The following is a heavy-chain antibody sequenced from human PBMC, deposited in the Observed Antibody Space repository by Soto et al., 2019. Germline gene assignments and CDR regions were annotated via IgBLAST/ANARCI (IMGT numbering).Heavy chain of an antibody. CDR2: IKSKTDGGTT. Sequence: PGGSLRLSCAASGFTFSNAWISWVRQAPGKGLEWVGRIKSKTDGGTTDYAAPVKGRFTISRDDSKNTLYLQMNSLKTEDTAVYYCTTDLAYRRMTMAFDIWGQGTMVTVSS. D-gene: IGHD3-16*02. V-gene: IGHV3-15*01. CDR3: TTDLAYRRMTMAFDI. CDR1: GFTFSNAW. J-gene: IGHJ3*02.